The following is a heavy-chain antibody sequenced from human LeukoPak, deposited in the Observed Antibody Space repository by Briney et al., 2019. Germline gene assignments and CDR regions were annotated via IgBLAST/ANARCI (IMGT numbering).Heavy chain of an antibody. D-gene: IGHD2-15*01. CDR2: ISDSGGST. J-gene: IGHJ6*02. CDR3: VRGYSFGPYGMDV. V-gene: IGHV3-64D*09. Sequence: PGGSLRLSCSASGFPFSSYAMHWVRQAPGKGLEYISAISDSGGSTYYADSVKGRFNISRDNSKNTLYLQMSSLRAEDTAVYLCVRGYSFGPYGMDVWGQGTTVTVCS. CDR1: GFPFSSYA.